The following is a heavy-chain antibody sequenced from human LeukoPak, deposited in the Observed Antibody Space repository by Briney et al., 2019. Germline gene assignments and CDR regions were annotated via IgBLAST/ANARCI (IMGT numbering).Heavy chain of an antibody. CDR1: GGSISSSSYY. J-gene: IGHJ1*01. CDR2: IYYSGST. D-gene: IGHD2-2*01. Sequence: PSETLSLTCTVSGGSISSSSYYWGWIRQPPGKGLEWIGSIYYSGSTYYNPSLKSRVTISVDTSKNQFSLKLSSVTAADTAVYYCARIVVVPAATTNFQHWGQGTLVTVSS. V-gene: IGHV4-39*01. CDR3: ARIVVVPAATTNFQH.